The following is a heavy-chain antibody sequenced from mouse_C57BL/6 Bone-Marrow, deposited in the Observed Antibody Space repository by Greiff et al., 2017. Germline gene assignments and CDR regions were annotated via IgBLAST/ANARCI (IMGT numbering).Heavy chain of an antibody. CDR2: IDPEIGDT. J-gene: IGHJ2*01. CDR3: SSFDGNYFDF. D-gene: IGHD2-3*01. V-gene: IGHV14-4*01. Sequence: DVKLQQSGAELVRPGASVKLSCTASGFNIKDDYIHWVKQRHEQGLEWIGWIDPEIGDTEYASKFQGKATITSDTSSNTASLQLSSLTSEDTAVYYCSSFDGNYFDFWGQGTPLTVAS. CDR1: GFNIKDDY.